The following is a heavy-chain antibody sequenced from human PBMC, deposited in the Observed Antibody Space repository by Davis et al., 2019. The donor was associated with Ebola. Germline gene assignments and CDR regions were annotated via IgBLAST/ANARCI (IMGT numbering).Heavy chain of an antibody. J-gene: IGHJ4*02. CDR3: ARGGSYLLDY. Sequence: PGGSLRLSCAASGFTFSSYAMSWVRQAPGKGLEWVANIKQDGSEKYYVDSVKGRFTISRDNAKNSLYLQMNSLRDADTAVYYCARGGSYLLDYWGQGTLVTVSS. D-gene: IGHD1-26*01. CDR1: GFTFSSYA. V-gene: IGHV3-7*01. CDR2: IKQDGSEK.